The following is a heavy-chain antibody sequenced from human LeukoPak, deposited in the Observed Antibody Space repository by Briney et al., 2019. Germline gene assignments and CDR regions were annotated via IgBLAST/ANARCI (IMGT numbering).Heavy chain of an antibody. CDR3: ARESREWPGGCGSTSCQSYYYYGMDV. J-gene: IGHJ6*04. CDR2: IIPIFGTA. V-gene: IGHV1-69*13. CDR1: GGTFSSYA. Sequence: SVKVSCKASGGTFSSYAISWVRQAPGQGLEWMGGIIPIFGTANYAQKFQGRVTITADESTSTAYMELSSLRSEDTAVYYCARESREWPGGCGSTSCQSYYYYGMDVWGKGTTVTVSS. D-gene: IGHD2-2*01.